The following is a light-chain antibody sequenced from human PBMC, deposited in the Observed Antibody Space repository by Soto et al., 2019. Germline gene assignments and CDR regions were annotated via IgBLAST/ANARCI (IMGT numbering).Light chain of an antibody. J-gene: IGKJ1*01. CDR2: DAS. Sequence: EIVLTQSPATLSLSPGERATLSCRASQSVSSYLAWYQQKPGQAPRLLIYDASNRATGIPARFSGSGSGTEFSLTINSLQSEDFGVYYCQQYGSSPETFGQGTKVDIK. CDR1: QSVSSY. V-gene: IGKV3-11*01. CDR3: QQYGSSPET.